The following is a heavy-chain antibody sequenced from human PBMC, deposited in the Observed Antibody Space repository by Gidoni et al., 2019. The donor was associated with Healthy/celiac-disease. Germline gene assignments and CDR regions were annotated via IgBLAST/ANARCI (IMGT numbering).Heavy chain of an antibody. CDR2: IKSDGSST. V-gene: IGHV3-74*01. J-gene: IGHJ3*02. CDR3: ARVPYSGSYLASAFDI. D-gene: IGHD1-26*01. CDR1: GFTFSSYW. Sequence: EVQLVESGGGLVQPGGSLRLSCAASGFTFSSYWMHWVRQAPGKGLVWVSRIKSDGSSTSYADSVKGRFTISRDNAKNTLYLQMNSLRAEDTAVYYCARVPYSGSYLASAFDIWGQGTMVTVSS.